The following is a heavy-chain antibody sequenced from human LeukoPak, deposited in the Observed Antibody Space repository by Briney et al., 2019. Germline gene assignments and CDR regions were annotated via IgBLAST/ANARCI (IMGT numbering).Heavy chain of an antibody. CDR3: ARVIVGVSGAFDI. CDR1: GYGFAGYY. CDR2: INPNSGGT. J-gene: IGHJ3*02. D-gene: IGHD1-26*01. Sequence: ASVKVSRKASGYGFAGYYMHWVRQAPGQGLEWMGWINPNSGGTNYAQKYQGRVTMTRDTSISTAYMELRSLRSDDTAVYYCARVIVGVSGAFDIWGQGTMVTVSS. V-gene: IGHV1-2*02.